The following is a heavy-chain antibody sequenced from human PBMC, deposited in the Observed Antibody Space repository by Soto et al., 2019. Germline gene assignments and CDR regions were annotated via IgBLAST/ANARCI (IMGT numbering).Heavy chain of an antibody. CDR1: GFTFSDYY. CDR2: ISTGGTTT. Sequence: QVQVVESGGGLVKPGGSLRLSCAASGFTFSDYYMNWIRQAPGKGLEWVSYISTGGTTTKYADSVKGRFTVSRDNAENSLYLQMNSLRVEDTAVYYCGRGDRIGGDWGQRALVTVSS. V-gene: IGHV3-11*01. CDR3: GRGDRIGGD. J-gene: IGHJ4*02. D-gene: IGHD1-26*01.